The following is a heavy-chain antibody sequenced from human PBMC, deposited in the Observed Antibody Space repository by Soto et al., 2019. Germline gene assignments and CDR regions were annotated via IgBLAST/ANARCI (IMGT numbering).Heavy chain of an antibody. J-gene: IGHJ6*02. D-gene: IGHD3-16*01. CDR3: ARDMMDDRDGHNPYYYGTDV. CDR1: GFTFSSYG. Sequence: QVQLVESGGGVVQPGRSLRLSCAASGFTFSSYGMHWVRQAPGKGLEWVAVIWYDGSNKYYADSVKGRFTISRDNSKNTLYLQMNSLRAEDTAVYYCARDMMDDRDGHNPYYYGTDVWGQGTTVTVSS. V-gene: IGHV3-33*01. CDR2: IWYDGSNK.